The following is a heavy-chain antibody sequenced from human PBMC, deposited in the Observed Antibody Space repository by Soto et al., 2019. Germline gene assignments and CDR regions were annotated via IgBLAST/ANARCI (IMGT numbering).Heavy chain of an antibody. Sequence: QVQLQQWGAGLLKPSETLSLTCAVYGGSFSGYYWSWIRQPPGKGLEWIGEINHSGSTNYNPSLKSRVTISVDTSKNQFSLKLSSVTAADTAVYYCARIERRRITIFGVVITTDYYYGMDVWGQGTTVTVSS. CDR3: ARIERRRITIFGVVITTDYYYGMDV. J-gene: IGHJ6*02. V-gene: IGHV4-34*01. CDR2: INHSGST. D-gene: IGHD3-3*01. CDR1: GGSFSGYY.